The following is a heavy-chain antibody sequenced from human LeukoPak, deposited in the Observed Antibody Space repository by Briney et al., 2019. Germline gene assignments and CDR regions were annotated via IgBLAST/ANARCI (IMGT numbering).Heavy chain of an antibody. CDR3: TRVGQSYSTSGQALDH. Sequence: GGSLRLSCAASGFTFSSYSMNWVRQAPGKGLEWVSSISSSSSYIYYADSVKGRFTISRDNSKNSLYLQMNSLGAEDTAVYYCTRVGQSYSTSGQALDHWGQGTLVTVSS. V-gene: IGHV3-21*01. J-gene: IGHJ4*02. CDR1: GFTFSSYS. CDR2: ISSSSSYI. D-gene: IGHD2-8*01.